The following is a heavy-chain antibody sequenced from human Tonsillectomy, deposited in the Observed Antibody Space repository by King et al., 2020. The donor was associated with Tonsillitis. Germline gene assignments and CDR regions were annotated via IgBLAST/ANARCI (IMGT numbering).Heavy chain of an antibody. J-gene: IGHJ4*02. D-gene: IGHD4-17*01. CDR2: IGFDEDNK. CDR1: GFTFSNHA. CDR3: ARANYGANFDY. V-gene: IGHV3-33*08. Sequence: VQLVESGGGVVQPGRSLRLSCGASGFTFSNHAMHWVRQAPGKGPEWVAVIGFDEDNKNYADSVKGRFTISRDNSKNTLYLQMNSLRAEDTAVYYCARANYGANFDYWGQGSLVTVSS.